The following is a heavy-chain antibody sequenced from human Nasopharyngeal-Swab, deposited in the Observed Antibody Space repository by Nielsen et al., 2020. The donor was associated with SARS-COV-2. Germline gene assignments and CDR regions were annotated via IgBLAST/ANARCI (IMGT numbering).Heavy chain of an antibody. D-gene: IGHD5-18*01. V-gene: IGHV1-69*04. Sequence: SVKVSCKASGGTFSSYAISWVRQAPGQGLGWMGRIIPILGIANYAQKFQGRVTITADKSTSTAYMELSSLRSEDTAVYYCAREAWGSAMDMNWFDPWGQGTLVTVSS. CDR3: AREAWGSAMDMNWFDP. CDR1: GGTFSSYA. J-gene: IGHJ5*02. CDR2: IIPILGIA.